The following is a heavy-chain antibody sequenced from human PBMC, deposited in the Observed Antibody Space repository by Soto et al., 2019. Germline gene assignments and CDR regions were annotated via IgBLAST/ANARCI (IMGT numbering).Heavy chain of an antibody. D-gene: IGHD6-19*01. CDR3: AKGGRLASPSGYYFDF. J-gene: IGHJ4*03. V-gene: IGHV3-23*01. Sequence: GGSMRLSCAASGFPFPHYDMNWVRQAHGKGLEWVAAVGRFGNTYYRDSVKGRFTISRDDSRNLVYLQMSRLRLDDTAVYFCAKGGRLASPSGYYFDFWGPGTLVTVSS. CDR1: GFPFPHYD. CDR2: VGRFGNT.